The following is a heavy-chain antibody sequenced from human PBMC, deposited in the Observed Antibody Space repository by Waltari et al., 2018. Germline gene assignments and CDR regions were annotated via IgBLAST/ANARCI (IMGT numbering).Heavy chain of an antibody. CDR3: ARGSIYLQGVIFFDY. J-gene: IGHJ4*02. V-gene: IGHV3-7*01. CDR2: IKDDGSGK. CDR1: GFTFSDRW. Sequence: VQLVESGGTLVQPGGSLRLSCEASGFTFSDRWMSWVRQAPGKGLEWVANIKDDGSGKYYVRSVEGRFIISRDNAKNSLYLQMNSLTAEDTAVYFCARGSIYLQGVIFFDYWGQGTQVAVSS. D-gene: IGHD3-10*02.